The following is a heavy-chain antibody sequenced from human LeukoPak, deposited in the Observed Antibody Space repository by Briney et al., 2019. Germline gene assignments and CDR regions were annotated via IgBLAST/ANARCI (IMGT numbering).Heavy chain of an antibody. Sequence: SETLSLTCTVSGGSISSYYWSWIRQPPGKGLEWIGYIYTSGSTNYNPSLEGRVTISVDTSKNQFSLKLSSVTAADTAVYYCAGKYYYGSGSYYGYYYYYMDVWGKGTTVTVSS. J-gene: IGHJ6*03. CDR1: GGSISSYY. V-gene: IGHV4-4*09. CDR2: IYTSGST. CDR3: AGKYYYGSGSYYGYYYYYMDV. D-gene: IGHD3-10*01.